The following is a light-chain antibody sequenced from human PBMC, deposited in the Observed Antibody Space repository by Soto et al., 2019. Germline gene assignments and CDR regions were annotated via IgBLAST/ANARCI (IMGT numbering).Light chain of an antibody. CDR1: SSDVGGYKY. CDR3: SSFSSTRTLYV. J-gene: IGLJ1*01. Sequence: QSVLTQPASVSGSPGQSITISCTGTSSDVGGYKYVSWYQQYPGKAPKLMIYEGSKLPSGVSNRFSGSKSCNTASLTISGLQAEDEAEYHCSSFSSTRTLYVFGTGTKLTVL. CDR2: EGS. V-gene: IGLV2-14*01.